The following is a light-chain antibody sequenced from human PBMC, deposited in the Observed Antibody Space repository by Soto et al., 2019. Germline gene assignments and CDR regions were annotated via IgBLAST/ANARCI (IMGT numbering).Light chain of an antibody. J-gene: IGKJ1*01. CDR3: QQYNSYSRT. CDR2: KAS. Sequence: DIQMTQSPSTLSASVGDRVTITCRASQSISSWVAWYPQKPGKAPTLLIYKASSLESGVPSRFSGSGSGTEFTLTISSLQPDDFATYYCQQYNSYSRTFGQGTKVESK. V-gene: IGKV1-5*03. CDR1: QSISSW.